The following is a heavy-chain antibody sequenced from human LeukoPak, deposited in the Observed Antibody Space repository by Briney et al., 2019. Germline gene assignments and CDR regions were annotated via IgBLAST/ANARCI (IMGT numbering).Heavy chain of an antibody. CDR2: IIPVLGTA. CDR3: ARSLHNWNDEIDYYYYYMGV. CDR1: GGTLSNYA. V-gene: IGHV1-69*10. Sequence: SVKVSCKASGGTLSNYAVNWVRHAPGQGVEWMGWIIPVLGTANYAQRFQGRVTITADKSTTTTYMKLNSLRSEDTAVYYCARSLHNWNDEIDYYYYYMGVWGKGTTVTVSS. D-gene: IGHD1-20*01. J-gene: IGHJ6*03.